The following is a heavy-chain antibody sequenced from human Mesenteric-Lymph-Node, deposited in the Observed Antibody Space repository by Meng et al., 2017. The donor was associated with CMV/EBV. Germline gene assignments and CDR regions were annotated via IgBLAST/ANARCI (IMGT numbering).Heavy chain of an antibody. Sequence: SFSGYFWSWIRQSPGKGLEWIGEVDPGGSTNYSPSLKSRVTISVDTSKNQISLKMTSLTAADTAQYYCARGQRGDFWSDYSGRFDFWGQGILVTVSS. J-gene: IGHJ4*02. CDR2: VDPGGST. CDR3: ARGQRGDFWSDYSGRFDF. D-gene: IGHD3-3*01. CDR1: SFSGYF. V-gene: IGHV4-34*13.